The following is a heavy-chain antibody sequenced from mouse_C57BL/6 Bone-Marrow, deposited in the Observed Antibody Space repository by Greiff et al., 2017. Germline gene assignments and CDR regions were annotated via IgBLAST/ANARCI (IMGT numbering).Heavy chain of an antibody. CDR3: ARGNV. Sequence: QVQLQQSGAELVRPGTSVKLSCKASGYTFTSYWMHWVKQRPGQGLEWIGVIDPSDSYTNYNQKFKGKATLTVDTSSSTAYMQLSSLTSEDSAVYYCARGNVWGQGTSVTVSS. D-gene: IGHD2-1*01. J-gene: IGHJ4*01. V-gene: IGHV1-59*01. CDR2: IDPSDSYT. CDR1: GYTFTSYW.